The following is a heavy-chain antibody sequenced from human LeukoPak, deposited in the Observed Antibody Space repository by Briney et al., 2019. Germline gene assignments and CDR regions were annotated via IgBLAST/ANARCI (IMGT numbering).Heavy chain of an antibody. CDR1: GGSFSGYY. CDR3: ARARRIAARLYWYFDL. CDR2: INHSGNT. Sequence: PSETLSLTCAVYGGSFSGYYWSWIRQPPGKGLEWIGEINHSGNTNYNPSLKSRVTISVDTSKNQFSLKLSSVTAADTAVYYCARARRIAARLYWYFDLWGRGTLVTVSS. V-gene: IGHV4-34*01. J-gene: IGHJ2*01. D-gene: IGHD6-6*01.